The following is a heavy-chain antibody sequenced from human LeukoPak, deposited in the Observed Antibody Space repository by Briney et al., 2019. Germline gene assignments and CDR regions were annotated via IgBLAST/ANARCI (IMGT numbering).Heavy chain of an antibody. CDR1: GFTFSAYA. J-gene: IGHJ6*02. CDR3: ARDLHYYVTMGV. D-gene: IGHD3-10*02. CDR2: IGSDNKP. V-gene: IGHV3-23*01. Sequence: GGSLRLSCAASGFTFSAYAMTWVRQAPGQGLEWVSSIGSDNKPHYSESVKGRFAISRDNSKSMLFLQLNSLRAEDTALYYCARDLHYYVTMGVLGQGTTVTVSS.